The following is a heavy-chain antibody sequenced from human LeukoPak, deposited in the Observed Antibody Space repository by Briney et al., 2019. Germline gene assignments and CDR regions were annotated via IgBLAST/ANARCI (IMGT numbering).Heavy chain of an antibody. CDR2: INHSGST. V-gene: IGHV4-34*01. J-gene: IGHJ6*02. CDR1: GGSFSGYY. CDR3: ASLTAWLQLERRGYYYYGMDV. D-gene: IGHD1-1*01. Sequence: SETLSLTCAVYGGSFSGYYWSWIRQPPGKGLEWIGEINHSGSTNYNPSLKSRVTISVDTSKNQFSLKLSSVTAADTAVYYCASLTAWLQLERRGYYYYGMDVWAKGPRSPSP.